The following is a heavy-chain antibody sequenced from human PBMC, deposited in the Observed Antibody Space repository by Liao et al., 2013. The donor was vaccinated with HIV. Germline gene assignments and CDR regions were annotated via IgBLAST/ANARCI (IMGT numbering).Heavy chain of an antibody. Sequence: HVQLQESGPGLLKPSQTLSLTCTVSDGSINSGSYYWSWIRQPAGKGLEWIGRIYANGSTNYNPSLKSRITMSVDTSKNQFSLKLSSVTAADTAVYYCAREGGIAVAGFYYYYMDVWGKGTTVTVSS. CDR2: IYANGST. CDR1: DGSINSGSYY. CDR3: AREGGIAVAGFYYYYMDV. D-gene: IGHD6-19*01. J-gene: IGHJ6*03. V-gene: IGHV4-61*02.